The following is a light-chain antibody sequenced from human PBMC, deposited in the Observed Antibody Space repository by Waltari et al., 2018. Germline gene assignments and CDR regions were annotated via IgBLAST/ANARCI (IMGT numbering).Light chain of an antibody. CDR2: DVS. V-gene: IGLV2-23*02. J-gene: IGLJ3*02. CDR3: CSYAGNYVWV. CDR1: SSDIGRYDI. Sequence: QSALTQPAAVSGSPGQSVTISCTGASSDIGRYDIVSWYQQHPGHAPKTVISDVSKRPSGVSERFSGSKSGDPASLTISGLQFEDEADYYCCSYAGNYVWVFGGGTRLTVL.